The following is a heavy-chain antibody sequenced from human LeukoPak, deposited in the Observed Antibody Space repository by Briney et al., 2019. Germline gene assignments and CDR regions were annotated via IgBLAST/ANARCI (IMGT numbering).Heavy chain of an antibody. Sequence: SETLSLTCAVYGGSFSGYYWSWIRQPPGKGLEWIGEINHSGSTNYNPSLKSRITISVDTSKNQFSLKLSSVTAADTAVYYCARHSGSYYFDYWGQGTLVTVSS. CDR2: INHSGST. CDR3: ARHSGSYYFDY. D-gene: IGHD1-26*01. J-gene: IGHJ4*02. CDR1: GGSFSGYY. V-gene: IGHV4-34*01.